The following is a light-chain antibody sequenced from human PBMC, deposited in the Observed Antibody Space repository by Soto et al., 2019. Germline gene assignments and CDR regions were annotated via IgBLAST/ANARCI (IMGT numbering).Light chain of an antibody. CDR1: SDYNNYK. CDR2: VGTGGIVG. CDR3: GADHGSGTNFVYV. Sequence: QSVLTQPPSASASLGASVTLTCTLSSDYNNYKVDWYQQRPGKGPRFVMRVGTGGIVGSKGDGIPDRFSVLGSGQNRYLTINNLQEEDESDYHCGADHGSGTNFVYVFGTGTKLTDL. J-gene: IGLJ1*01. V-gene: IGLV9-49*01.